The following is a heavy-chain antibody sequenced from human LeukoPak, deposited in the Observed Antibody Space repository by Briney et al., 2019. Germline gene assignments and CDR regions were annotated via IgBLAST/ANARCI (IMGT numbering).Heavy chain of an antibody. Sequence: SETLSLTCTVYGESLCGYNSSWIPDPPQKGRECSGEIKHSGSKKHTTPLKSRVTLSVEKSKNKFRSKLNSATAADPAGSYFARGCTMFGVVGIGYYYRQVWGEGTTVTVSS. CDR2: IKHSGSK. V-gene: IGHV4-34*01. D-gene: IGHD3-3*01. CDR3: ARGCTMFGVVGIGYYYRQV. CDR1: GESLCGYN. J-gene: IGHJ6*03.